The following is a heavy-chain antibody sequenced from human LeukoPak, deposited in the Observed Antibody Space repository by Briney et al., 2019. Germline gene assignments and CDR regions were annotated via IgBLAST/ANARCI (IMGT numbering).Heavy chain of an antibody. Sequence: PGGSLRLSCAASGFTFSSYGMHWVRQAPGKGLEWVAVISYDGSNKYYADSVKGRCIISRDNYKNILYLQMNSLRVEDTAIYYCAKVLDSGSFPDYWGQGTLATVSS. CDR1: GFTFSSYG. J-gene: IGHJ4*02. V-gene: IGHV3-30*18. D-gene: IGHD1-26*01. CDR2: ISYDGSNK. CDR3: AKVLDSGSFPDY.